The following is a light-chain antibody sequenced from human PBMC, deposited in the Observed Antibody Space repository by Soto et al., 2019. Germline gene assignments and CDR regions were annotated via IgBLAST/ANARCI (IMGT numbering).Light chain of an antibody. CDR3: CAYAGGSVYVL. V-gene: IGLV2-23*02. CDR1: SGDVGNYNL. Sequence: QSALTQPASVSGSPGQSITISCTATSGDVGNYNLVSWYQQHPGKAPHLMIYEVSKRPSGVSNRFSGSKSGNTASLTISGLQAEDAADYYCCAYAGGSVYVLFGGGTKLTVL. CDR2: EVS. J-gene: IGLJ3*02.